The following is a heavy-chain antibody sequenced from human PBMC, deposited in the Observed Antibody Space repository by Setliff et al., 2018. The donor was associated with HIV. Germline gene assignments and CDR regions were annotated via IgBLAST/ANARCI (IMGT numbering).Heavy chain of an antibody. CDR2: IYHSGSP. CDR1: FYSISSGLY. CDR3: GREGEGELPGY. V-gene: IGHV4-38-2*02. Sequence: PSETLSLTCAVSFYSISSGLYWGWIRQPPGQGPEWIGTIYHSGSPYYSPSLQSRVTISVDTSKNQFSLRLSSVTAADTAVYYCGREGEGELPGYWGQGTLVTVSS. J-gene: IGHJ4*02. D-gene: IGHD1-7*01.